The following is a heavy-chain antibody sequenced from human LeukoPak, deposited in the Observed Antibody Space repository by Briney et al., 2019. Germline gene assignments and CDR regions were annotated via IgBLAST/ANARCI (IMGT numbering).Heavy chain of an antibody. D-gene: IGHD3-10*01. CDR2: IFYSGST. CDR1: GGSISSGDYS. J-gene: IGHJ6*02. CDR3: ARGVWFGNLYAMDV. Sequence: SETLSLTCAVSGGSISSGDYSWSWIRQPPGKGLEWIGYIFYSGSTNYNPSLKSRVTISVDTSKIQFSLKLSSVTAADTAVYFCARGVWFGNLYAMDVWGQGTTVTVSS. V-gene: IGHV4-61*08.